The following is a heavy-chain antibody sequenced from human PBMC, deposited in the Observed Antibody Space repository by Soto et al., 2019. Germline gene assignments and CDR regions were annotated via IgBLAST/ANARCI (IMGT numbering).Heavy chain of an antibody. CDR2: IIPIFGTA. Sequence: QVQLVQSGAEVKKPGSSVKVSCKASGGTFSSYAISWVRQAPGQGLEWMGGIIPIFGTANYAQKFQGRVTITADESTSTAYMELSSLRSEDTAVYYCARHSMGRADRPNYYYYGMDVWGQGTTVTVSS. CDR1: GGTFSSYA. V-gene: IGHV1-69*12. J-gene: IGHJ6*02. D-gene: IGHD6-6*01. CDR3: ARHSMGRADRPNYYYYGMDV.